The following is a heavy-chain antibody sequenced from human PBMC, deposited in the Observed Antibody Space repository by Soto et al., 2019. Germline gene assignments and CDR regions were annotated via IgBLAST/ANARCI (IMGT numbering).Heavy chain of an antibody. CDR2: IIPILGIA. V-gene: IGHV1-69*02. CDR1: GGTFSSYT. D-gene: IGHD6-6*01. J-gene: IGHJ6*03. CDR3: VIPGGVYSSSSDYMDV. Sequence: QVQLVQSGAEVKKPGSSVKVSCKASGGTFSSYTISWVRQAXXXXXXXXGRIIPILGIANYAQKFQGRVTITADKSTSTAYMELSSLRSEDTAVYYCVIPGGVYSSSSDYMDVWGKGTTVTVSS.